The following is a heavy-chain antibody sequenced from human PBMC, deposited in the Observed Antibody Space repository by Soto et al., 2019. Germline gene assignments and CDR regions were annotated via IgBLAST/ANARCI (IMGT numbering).Heavy chain of an antibody. D-gene: IGHD6-6*01. CDR2: INHTGST. V-gene: IGHV4-34*01. J-gene: IGHJ6*03. CDR3: ATQAPYSSSPYYYYYLDV. Sequence: SETLSLTCAVYGDSFSGYYWSWIRQPPGKGLEWIGEINHTGSTNYNPSLKSRATISVDTSKNQFSLKLNSVTAADTAVYYCATQAPYSSSPYYYYYLDVWGKGTTVTVSS. CDR1: GDSFSGYY.